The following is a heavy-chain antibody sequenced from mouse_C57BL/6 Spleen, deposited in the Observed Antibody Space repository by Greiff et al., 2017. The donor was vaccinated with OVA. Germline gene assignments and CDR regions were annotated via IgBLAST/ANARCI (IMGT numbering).Heavy chain of an antibody. CDR2: INPNNGGT. CDR1: GYTFTDYN. V-gene: IGHV1-22*01. Sequence: VQLKESGPELVKPGASVKMSCKASGYTFTDYNMHWVKQSHGKSLEWIGYINPNNGGTSYNQKFKGKATLTVNKSSSTAYMELRSLTSEDSAVYYCARGQLRLPWFAYWGQGTLVTVSA. CDR3: ARGQLRLPWFAY. J-gene: IGHJ3*01. D-gene: IGHD3-2*02.